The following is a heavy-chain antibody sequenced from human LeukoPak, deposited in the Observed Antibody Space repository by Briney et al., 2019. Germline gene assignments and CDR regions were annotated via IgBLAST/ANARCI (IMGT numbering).Heavy chain of an antibody. J-gene: IGHJ5*02. CDR1: GGSISSYY. CDR3: ARVPRGGQQLVDGNWFDP. CDR2: IYYSGST. Sequence: SETLFLTCTVSGGSISSYYWSWIRQPPGKGLEWIGYIYYSGSTNYNPSLKSRVTISVDTSKNQFSLKLSSVTAADTAVYYCARVPRGGQQLVDGNWFDPWGQGTLVTVSS. D-gene: IGHD6-13*01. V-gene: IGHV4-59*08.